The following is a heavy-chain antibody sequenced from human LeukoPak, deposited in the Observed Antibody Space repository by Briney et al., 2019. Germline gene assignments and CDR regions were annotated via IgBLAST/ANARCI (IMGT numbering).Heavy chain of an antibody. CDR2: IIPILGIA. CDR1: GGTFSTFG. D-gene: IGHD3-10*01. V-gene: IGHV1-69*04. J-gene: IGHJ5*02. CDR3: ARDVMVRGPKEPWFDP. Sequence: SVKVSCKSSGGTFSTFGISWVRQAPGQGLEWMGRIIPILGIANYAQKFQGRVTITADKSTSTAYMELSSLRSEDTAVYYCARDVMVRGPKEPWFDPWGQGTLVTVSS.